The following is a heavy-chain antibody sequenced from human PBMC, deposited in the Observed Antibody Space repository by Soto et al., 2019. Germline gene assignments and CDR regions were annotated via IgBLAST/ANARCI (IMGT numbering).Heavy chain of an antibody. CDR1: GGSFSDYY. Sequence: PSETLSLTCAVYGGSFSDYYWSWIRQPPGKGLEWIGEINHSGSANYNPSLKSRGTMSVDTSKNQFSLELSSVTAADTAVYYCARATGSWYQNWFDPWGQGTLVTVSS. D-gene: IGHD6-13*01. CDR2: INHSGSA. V-gene: IGHV4-34*01. J-gene: IGHJ5*02. CDR3: ARATGSWYQNWFDP.